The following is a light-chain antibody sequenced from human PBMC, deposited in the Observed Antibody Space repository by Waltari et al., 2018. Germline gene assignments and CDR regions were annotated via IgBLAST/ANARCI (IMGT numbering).Light chain of an antibody. Sequence: DIQMTQSPSSLSTSVGVRVSITCRAIQDIGHYLIWYQQKPGKVPRSLISGASNLLSGVPSRFSGGGSGTDFTLTITALQPDDFATYYCQQYNNYPPTFGQGTRLEIK. CDR3: QQYNNYPPT. J-gene: IGKJ5*01. CDR2: GAS. CDR1: QDIGHY. V-gene: IGKV1-16*01.